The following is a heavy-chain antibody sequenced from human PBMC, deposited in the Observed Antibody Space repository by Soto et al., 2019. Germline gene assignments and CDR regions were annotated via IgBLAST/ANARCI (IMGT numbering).Heavy chain of an antibody. CDR3: ARRGGGYSGNYLGYFDY. CDR1: GFTFSSFP. J-gene: IGHJ4*02. Sequence: QVQLVESGGGVVQPGRSLRLSCAASGFTFSSFPMHWVRQAPGKGLEWVAVISYDGSNKYYADSVKGRFTISRDNSKNSLYLQMNSLRAEDTAVYYCARRGGGYSGNYLGYFDYWGQGTLVTVSS. CDR2: ISYDGSNK. D-gene: IGHD1-26*01. V-gene: IGHV3-30-3*01.